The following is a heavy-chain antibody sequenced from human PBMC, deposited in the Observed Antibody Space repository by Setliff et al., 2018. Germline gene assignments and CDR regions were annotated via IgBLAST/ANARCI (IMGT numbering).Heavy chain of an antibody. CDR1: GDSMSNFF. J-gene: IGHJ5*01. CDR2: YRSGTT. D-gene: IGHD4-4*01. Sequence: PSETLSLTCSVTGDSMSNFFWSWIRQPPGKGLEWIGYYRSGTTNYNPSLKSRVTISADTSNNSFSLNLFSVTAADTAVYYCAGRDYSGGDSWGHGTLVTVPQ. CDR3: AGRDYSGGDS. V-gene: IGHV4-4*08.